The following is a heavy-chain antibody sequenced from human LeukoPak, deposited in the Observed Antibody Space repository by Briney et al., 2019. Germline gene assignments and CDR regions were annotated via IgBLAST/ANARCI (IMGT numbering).Heavy chain of an antibody. CDR2: ISGSGGST. Sequence: GGSLRLSCAASGFTFSSYAMSWVRQAPGKGLEWVSAISGSGGSTYYADSVKGRFTISRDNSKNTLYLQMNSLRAEDTAVYYCAKGSAARPYYYYCMDVWGKGTTVTVSS. D-gene: IGHD6-6*01. CDR1: GFTFSSYA. V-gene: IGHV3-23*01. CDR3: AKGSAARPYYYYCMDV. J-gene: IGHJ6*03.